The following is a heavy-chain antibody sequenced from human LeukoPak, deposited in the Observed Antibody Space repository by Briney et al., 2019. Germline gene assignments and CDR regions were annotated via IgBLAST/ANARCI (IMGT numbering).Heavy chain of an antibody. Sequence: ASVKVSCKASGYTFTKYYVHWVRQAPGQGREGMGWINPNSGGTNCAQEFQGRVTMTGDTSISTAYMELSRLRSDDTAVYYCARGHYYYGLHVWGQGTPVTVSS. CDR3: ARGHYYYGLHV. J-gene: IGHJ6*02. CDR1: GYTFTKYY. V-gene: IGHV1-2*02. CDR2: INPNSGGT.